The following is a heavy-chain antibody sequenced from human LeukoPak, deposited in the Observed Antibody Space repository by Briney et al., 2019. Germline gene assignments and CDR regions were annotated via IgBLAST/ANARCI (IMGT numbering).Heavy chain of an antibody. Sequence: SVKLSCNASGATFSSYAISWVRHAPGQGLEWMGGFIPIFGTASYAQKFQGRVTITTDESTSTAYMELSSLRSEDTAVYYCARSPIYDSSGYYSPFDYWGQGTLVTVSS. J-gene: IGHJ4*02. CDR3: ARSPIYDSSGYYSPFDY. CDR1: GATFSSYA. D-gene: IGHD3-22*01. V-gene: IGHV1-69*05. CDR2: FIPIFGTA.